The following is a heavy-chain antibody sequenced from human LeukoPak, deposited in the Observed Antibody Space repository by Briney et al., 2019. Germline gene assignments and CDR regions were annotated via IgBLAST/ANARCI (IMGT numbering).Heavy chain of an antibody. CDR1: GYTFPNYY. Sequence: ASVKVSLKPSGYTFPNYYMLRVRQPPGQGLEWMGIINPSGGSTSYAQKFQGRVTMTRDTSTSTVYMELSSLRSEDTAVYYCAREGKPMVRGVIRNYSDYWG. J-gene: IGHJ4*01. CDR3: AREGKPMVRGVIRNYSDY. D-gene: IGHD3-10*01. V-gene: IGHV1-46*01. CDR2: INPSGGST.